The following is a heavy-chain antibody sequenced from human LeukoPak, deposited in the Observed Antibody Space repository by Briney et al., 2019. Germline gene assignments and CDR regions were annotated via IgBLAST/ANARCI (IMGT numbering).Heavy chain of an antibody. CDR2: FDPEDGET. D-gene: IGHD6-19*01. V-gene: IGHV1-24*01. Sequence: ASVKVSCKVFGYTLTELSMHWVRQAPGNGLEWMGGFDPEDGETIYAQKFQGRVTMTEDTSTDTAYMELSSLRSEDTAVYYCATCSGWYIGMDVWGQGTTVTVSS. CDR3: ATCSGWYIGMDV. J-gene: IGHJ6*02. CDR1: GYTLTELS.